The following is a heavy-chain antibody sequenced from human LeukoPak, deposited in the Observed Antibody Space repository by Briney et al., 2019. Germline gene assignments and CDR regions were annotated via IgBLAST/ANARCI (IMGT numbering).Heavy chain of an antibody. CDR3: ARFKGDGSGYYYDY. CDR1: GGSISSSSYY. Sequence: PSETLSLTCTVSGGSISSSSYYWGWIRQPPGKGLEWIGSIYYSGSTYYNPSLKSRVTISVDTSKNQFSLKVSPVTAADTAVYYCARFKGDGSGYYYDYWGQGTLVTVSS. V-gene: IGHV4-39*01. D-gene: IGHD3-22*01. J-gene: IGHJ4*02. CDR2: IYYSGST.